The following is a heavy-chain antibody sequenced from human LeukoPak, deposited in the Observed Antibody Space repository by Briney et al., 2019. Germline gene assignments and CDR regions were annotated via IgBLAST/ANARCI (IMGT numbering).Heavy chain of an antibody. CDR3: ARRGAKDDSSGYLDY. D-gene: IGHD3-22*01. Sequence: GASVKVSCKASGYTFTSYYMHWVRQAPGQGLEWMGIINLSGGSTSYAQKFQGRVTMTRDTSTSTVYIELSSLRSEDTAVYYCARRGAKDDSSGYLDYWGQGTLVTVSS. J-gene: IGHJ4*02. V-gene: IGHV1-46*01. CDR1: GYTFTSYY. CDR2: INLSGGST.